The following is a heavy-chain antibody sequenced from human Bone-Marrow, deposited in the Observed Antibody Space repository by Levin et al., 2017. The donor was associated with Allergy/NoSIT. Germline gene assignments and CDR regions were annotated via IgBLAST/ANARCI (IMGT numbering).Heavy chain of an antibody. D-gene: IGHD3-16*02. J-gene: IGHJ4*02. CDR3: ASFHSLGELSLYGFDY. Sequence: PSETLSLTCAVYGGSFSGYYWSWIRQPPGKGLEWIGEINHSGSTNYNPSLKSRVTISVDTSKNQFSLKLSSVTAADTAVYYCASFHSLGELSLYGFDYWGQGTLVTVSS. V-gene: IGHV4-34*01. CDR1: GGSFSGYY. CDR2: INHSGST.